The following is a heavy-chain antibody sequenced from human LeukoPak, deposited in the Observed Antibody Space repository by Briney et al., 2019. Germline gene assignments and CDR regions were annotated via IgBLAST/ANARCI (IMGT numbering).Heavy chain of an antibody. D-gene: IGHD1-1*01. Sequence: FTSSASGFTFNGAWLNWVRQAPGKGLEWVANLDPSGSQKRYVDSMKGRFTISKDNPGTSLYLEMNSLRAEDTAIYYCAIWTSGNFWGQGTLVTVSS. V-gene: IGHV3-7*01. CDR3: AIWTSGNF. J-gene: IGHJ4*02. CDR1: GFTFNGAW. CDR2: LDPSGSQK.